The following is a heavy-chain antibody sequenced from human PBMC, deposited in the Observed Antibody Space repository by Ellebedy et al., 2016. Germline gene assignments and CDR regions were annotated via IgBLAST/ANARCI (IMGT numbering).Heavy chain of an antibody. V-gene: IGHV3-9*01. D-gene: IGHD3-22*01. CDR1: GFTFDDYA. J-gene: IGHJ4*02. CDR3: AKDMGADSTSSDH. Sequence: SLKISCIASGFTFDDYAMQWVRQRPGKGLEWVSGITWNSGATNYAESVKGRFTISRDNDRNSLYLQMNNLRPEDTAFYYCAKDMGADSTSSDHWGQGTLVTVSS. CDR2: ITWNSGAT.